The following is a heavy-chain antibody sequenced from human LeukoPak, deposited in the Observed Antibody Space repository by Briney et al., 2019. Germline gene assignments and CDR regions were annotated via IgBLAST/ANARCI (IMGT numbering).Heavy chain of an antibody. D-gene: IGHD5-18*01. CDR1: GFTFSGYE. CDR3: ARDGPGYSFDY. Sequence: GGSLSLSCAASGFTFSGYEMNWVRQAPGKGLEWVSCISTSGNTIYYADSLKGRFTVSRDNARNSLYLQMNSLRAEDTAVYYCARDGPGYSFDYWGQGTLVTVSS. CDR2: ISTSGNTI. J-gene: IGHJ4*02. V-gene: IGHV3-48*03.